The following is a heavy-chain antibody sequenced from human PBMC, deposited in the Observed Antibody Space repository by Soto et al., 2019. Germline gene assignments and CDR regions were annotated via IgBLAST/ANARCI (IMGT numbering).Heavy chain of an antibody. CDR3: ARGFDY. J-gene: IGHJ4*02. CDR1: GYTFTSYG. CDR2: ISAYNGNT. V-gene: IGHV1-18*01. Sequence: ASVKVSCKASGYTFTSYGISWVRQAPGQGLEWMGWISAYNGNTNYAQKFQGRVVMTTDTSTTTAYMELRGLTSDDTAVFYCARGFDYWGQGTLVTVSS.